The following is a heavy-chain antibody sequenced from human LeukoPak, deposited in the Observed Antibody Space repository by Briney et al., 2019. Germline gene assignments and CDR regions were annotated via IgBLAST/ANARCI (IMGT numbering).Heavy chain of an antibody. J-gene: IGHJ4*02. Sequence: GGSLRLSCTASGFTFSAYAMHWVRQTPGKGLEWVAFIRYNGGKEHHADSVKGRFTISRDNSKNTLYLQMNSLRAEDTAVYYCAKVSSSCPDCSFDSWGQGTLVTVSS. CDR2: IRYNGGKE. CDR1: GFTFSAYA. CDR3: AKVSSSCPDCSFDS. D-gene: IGHD6-13*01. V-gene: IGHV3-30*02.